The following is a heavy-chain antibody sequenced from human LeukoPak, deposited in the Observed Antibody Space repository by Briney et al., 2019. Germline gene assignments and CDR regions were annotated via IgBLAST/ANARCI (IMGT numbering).Heavy chain of an antibody. Sequence: SETLSLTCTVSGGPISSSSYYWGWIRQPPGKRLEWIGSTHYSGRTYDNPSLKSRVTISLDTSKNHFSLKLSSVTAADTAVYYCARPLGYCSGGSCYGDAFDIWGQGTMVTVSS. CDR1: GGPISSSSYY. CDR2: THYSGRT. J-gene: IGHJ3*02. D-gene: IGHD2-15*01. CDR3: ARPLGYCSGGSCYGDAFDI. V-gene: IGHV4-39*02.